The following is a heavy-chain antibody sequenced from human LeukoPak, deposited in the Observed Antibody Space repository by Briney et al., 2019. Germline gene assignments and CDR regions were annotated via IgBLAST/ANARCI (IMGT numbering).Heavy chain of an antibody. CDR1: GFTFSSYA. D-gene: IGHD2-2*01. J-gene: IGHJ4*02. CDR2: ISGSGGST. CDR3: AKDQGLIVVVPAAIDY. V-gene: IGHV3-23*01. Sequence: TGGSLRLSCAASGFTFSSYAMSGGRQAPGKGLDWVSAISGSGGSTYYADSVKGRFTISRDNSKNTLYLQMNSLRAEDTAVYYCAKDQGLIVVVPAAIDYWGQGTLVTVSS.